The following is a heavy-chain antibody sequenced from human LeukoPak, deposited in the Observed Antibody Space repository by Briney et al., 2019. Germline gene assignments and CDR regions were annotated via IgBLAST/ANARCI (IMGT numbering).Heavy chain of an antibody. CDR2: ISGSGTII. D-gene: IGHD3-22*01. CDR3: ATTRYYYDSSGYHSLRYYFDY. Sequence: GGSLRLSCAASGLTFSSCEMNWVRQAPGKEPEWISFISGSGTIIYYADSVKGRFTISRDNSKNTLYLQMNSLRAEDTAVYYCATTRYYYDSSGYHSLRYYFDYWGQGTLVTVSS. V-gene: IGHV3-48*03. CDR1: GLTFSSCE. J-gene: IGHJ4*02.